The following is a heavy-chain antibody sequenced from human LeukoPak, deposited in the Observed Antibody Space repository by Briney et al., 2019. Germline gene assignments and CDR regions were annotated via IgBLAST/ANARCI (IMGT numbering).Heavy chain of an antibody. CDR3: ARVAVAGTNYYYGMDV. V-gene: IGHV5-51*01. CDR2: IYPGDSDT. D-gene: IGHD6-19*01. J-gene: IGHJ6*02. Sequence: GESLKISCKGSGYSFTSYWIGWVRQMPGKGPEWMGIIYPGDSDTRYSPSFQGQVTISADKSISTAYLQWSSLKASDTAMYYCARVAVAGTNYYYGMDVWGQGTTVTVSS. CDR1: GYSFTSYW.